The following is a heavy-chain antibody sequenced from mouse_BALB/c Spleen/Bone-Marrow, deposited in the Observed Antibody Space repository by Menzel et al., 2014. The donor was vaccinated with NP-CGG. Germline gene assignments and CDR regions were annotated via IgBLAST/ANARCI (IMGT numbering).Heavy chain of an antibody. J-gene: IGHJ3*01. CDR2: IDPSDSET. CDR1: GYTFTRYW. D-gene: IGHD2-1*01. CDR3: ARSGGNYVAWFVY. Sequence: QVQLQRSGAEVVKPGAPVKLSCKASGYTFTRYWMHWVRQRPGRGLEWIGKIDPSDSETHYNHEFKDKATLTVDKSSSTAYIQLSSLTSEDSAVYFCARSGGNYVAWFVYWGQGTLVTVSP. V-gene: IGHV1-69*02.